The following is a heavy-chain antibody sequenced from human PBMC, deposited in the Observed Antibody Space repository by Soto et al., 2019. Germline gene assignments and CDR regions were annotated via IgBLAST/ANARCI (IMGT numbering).Heavy chain of an antibody. CDR2: VYNSGST. CDR3: ATRSAMVNGAFDI. J-gene: IGHJ3*02. D-gene: IGHD5-18*01. V-gene: IGHV4-39*01. Sequence: PSETLSLTCIVSGGSISGSSYYWGWIRQPPGKGLEWIGNVYNSGSTYYKPSLKSRVTISVDTSKNQFSLKLSSVTAADTAVYYCATRSAMVNGAFDIWGQGTMVTVSS. CDR1: GGSISGSSYY.